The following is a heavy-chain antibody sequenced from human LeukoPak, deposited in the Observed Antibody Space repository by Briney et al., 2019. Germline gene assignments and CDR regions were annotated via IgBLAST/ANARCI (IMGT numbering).Heavy chain of an antibody. CDR1: GYTFTNYD. Sequence: ASVKVSCKASGYTFTNYDINWVRQASGQGLEWMGWMNPSNGNTGYAQNLQGRVTMTTDTSTSTAYMELRSLRSDDTAVYYCARRNGAHRSGNTEKWELPLATNWFDPWGQGTLVTVSS. D-gene: IGHD1-26*01. V-gene: IGHV1-8*01. CDR2: MNPSNGNT. J-gene: IGHJ5*02. CDR3: ARRNGAHRSGNTEKWELPLATNWFDP.